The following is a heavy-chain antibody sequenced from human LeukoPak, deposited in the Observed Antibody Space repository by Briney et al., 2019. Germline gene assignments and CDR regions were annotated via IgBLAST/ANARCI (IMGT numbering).Heavy chain of an antibody. D-gene: IGHD6-19*01. CDR1: GFTFSSYA. V-gene: IGHV3-30*04. J-gene: IGHJ3*02. CDR3: ARELAVAGDDAFDI. CDR2: ISYDGSNK. Sequence: GSLRLSCAATGFTFSSYAMHWVRQAPGKGLEWVAVISYDGSNKYYADSVKGRFTISRDNSKNTLYLQMNSLRAEDTAVYYCARELAVAGDDAFDIWGQGIMVTVSS.